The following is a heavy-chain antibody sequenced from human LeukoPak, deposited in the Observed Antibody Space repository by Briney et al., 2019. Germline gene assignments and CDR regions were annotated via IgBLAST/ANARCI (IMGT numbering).Heavy chain of an antibody. J-gene: IGHJ6*03. Sequence: SETLSLTCTVSGGSISSYYWSWIRQPPGKGLEWIGYIYYSGSTNYNPSLKSRVTISVDTSKNQFSLKLSSVTAADTAVYYCASLYGSGSYYPYYYYYMDVWGKGTTVTVSS. CDR3: ASLYGSGSYYPYYYYYMDV. D-gene: IGHD3-10*01. CDR2: IYYSGST. V-gene: IGHV4-59*01. CDR1: GGSISSYY.